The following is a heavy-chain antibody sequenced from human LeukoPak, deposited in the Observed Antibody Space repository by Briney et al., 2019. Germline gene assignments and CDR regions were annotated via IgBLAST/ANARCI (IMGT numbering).Heavy chain of an antibody. V-gene: IGHV3-23*01. J-gene: IGHJ4*02. CDR2: ISGSGGST. Sequence: GRSLRLSWAASGFTFSMYVITWVRQAPEKGLEWVSAISGSGGSTYYADSVKGRFTISRDTSKKTLSLQMNCLRAEDPAVYYCAKDRGGSDYWGEGTLVTVSS. CDR3: AKDRGGSDY. D-gene: IGHD1-26*01. CDR1: GFTFSMYV.